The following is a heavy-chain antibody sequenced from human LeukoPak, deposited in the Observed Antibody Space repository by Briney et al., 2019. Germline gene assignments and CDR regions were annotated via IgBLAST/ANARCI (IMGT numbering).Heavy chain of an antibody. Sequence: PGGSLRLSCAASGFTFDDYGMSWVRQAPGKGLEWVSGINWNGGSAYYADSVKGRFTISRDNSKNSLYLQMNSLRTEGAALYYCANAHSSGWVFDYWGQGTLVTVSS. D-gene: IGHD6-19*01. CDR2: INWNGGSA. V-gene: IGHV3-43*02. CDR1: GFTFDDYG. CDR3: ANAHSSGWVFDY. J-gene: IGHJ4*02.